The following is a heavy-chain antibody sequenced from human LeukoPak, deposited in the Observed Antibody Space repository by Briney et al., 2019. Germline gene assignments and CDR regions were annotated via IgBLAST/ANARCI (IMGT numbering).Heavy chain of an antibody. CDR1: GFTLSRFD. V-gene: IGHV3-13*01. Sequence: GESVRLFRAPSGFTLSRFDMLYLPPPTGKTLEWFSAIGTAGDTYYPVSVKCRFTISRENAKNSLYLKMNSLRAGDTAVYYCARGSGDFWSGNYSFEYWGQGTLVTVSS. D-gene: IGHD3-3*01. J-gene: IGHJ4*02. CDR2: IGTAGDT. CDR3: ARGSGDFWSGNYSFEY.